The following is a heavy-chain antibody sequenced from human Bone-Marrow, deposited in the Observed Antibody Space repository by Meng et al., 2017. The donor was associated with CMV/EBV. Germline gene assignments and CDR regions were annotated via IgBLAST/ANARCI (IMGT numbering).Heavy chain of an antibody. CDR3: ARDVIPNCITTNCYFVWNWFDP. Sequence: SVKVSCKASGGTFSSYAISWVRQAPGQGLEWMGGIIPIFGTANYAQKFQGRVTITTDESTSTAYMELSSLRSEDTAVYYCARDVIPNCITTNCYFVWNWFDPWGQGTLVTVSS. V-gene: IGHV1-69*05. CDR2: IIPIFGTA. D-gene: IGHD2-2*01. CDR1: GGTFSSYA. J-gene: IGHJ5*02.